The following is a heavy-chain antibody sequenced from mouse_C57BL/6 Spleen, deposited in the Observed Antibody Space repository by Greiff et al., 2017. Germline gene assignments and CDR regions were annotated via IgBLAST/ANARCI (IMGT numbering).Heavy chain of an antibody. CDR3: ARDRGTTVGMDY. Sequence: EVKVVESGGGLVKPGGSLKLSCAASGFTFSSYAMSWVRQTPDKRLEWVATISDGGSYTYYPDNVKGRFTISRDNAKNNLYLQMSHLKSEDTAMYYCARDRGTTVGMDYWGQGTSVTVSS. V-gene: IGHV5-4*01. J-gene: IGHJ4*01. CDR2: ISDGGSYT. CDR1: GFTFSSYA. D-gene: IGHD1-1*01.